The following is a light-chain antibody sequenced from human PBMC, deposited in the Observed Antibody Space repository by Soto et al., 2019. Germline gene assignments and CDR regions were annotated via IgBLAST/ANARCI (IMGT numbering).Light chain of an antibody. Sequence: LTQPASVSGSPGQSITISCTGTSSDVGGYNSVSWYQQHPGKAPKLMIYNVSNRPSGVSNRFSGSKSGNTASLTISGLQAEDEADYYCSSYTSSSTYVFGTGTKVTVL. J-gene: IGLJ1*01. CDR3: SSYTSSSTYV. CDR1: SSDVGGYNS. CDR2: NVS. V-gene: IGLV2-14*01.